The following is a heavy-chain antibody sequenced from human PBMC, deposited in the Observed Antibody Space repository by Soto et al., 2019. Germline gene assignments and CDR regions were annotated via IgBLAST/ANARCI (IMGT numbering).Heavy chain of an antibody. V-gene: IGHV1-3*01. CDR2: INAGNGNT. Sequence: QVQLVQSGAEVKKPGASVKVSCKASGYTFTSYAMHWVRQAPGQRLEWMGWINAGNGNTKYSQKFQGRVTITRDTXAXTXXMELSSLRSEDTAVYYCARHPSMVRGVRQINWFDPWGQGTLVTVSS. D-gene: IGHD3-10*01. CDR1: GYTFTSYA. J-gene: IGHJ5*02. CDR3: ARHPSMVRGVRQINWFDP.